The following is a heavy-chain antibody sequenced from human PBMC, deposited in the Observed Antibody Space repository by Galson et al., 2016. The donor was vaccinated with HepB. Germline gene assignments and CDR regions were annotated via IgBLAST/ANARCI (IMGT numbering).Heavy chain of an antibody. CDR1: GYALSELS. Sequence: SVKVSCKASGYALSELSMHWVRQAPGKGLEWMGGLDPEDGRIIYAQKFQGRLSLTEDTSTDTAYMELSSLISEDTAIYSCARLDSGITLDDWGQGTLVTVSS. V-gene: IGHV1-24*01. J-gene: IGHJ4*02. CDR2: LDPEDGRI. D-gene: IGHD1-26*01. CDR3: ARLDSGITLDD.